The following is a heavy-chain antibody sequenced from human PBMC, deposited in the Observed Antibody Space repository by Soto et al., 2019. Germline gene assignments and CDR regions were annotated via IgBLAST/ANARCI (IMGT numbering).Heavy chain of an antibody. CDR1: VGSTTSDY. CDR3: VRDLNGSGDY. D-gene: IGHD3-10*01. Sequence: RSLTFTVSVGSTTSDYWSWIRQPPGKGLEWLGYIFHSLGAKYNPSLGSRGTISLDTSKNQLSLSLRSVTAADTAIYFCVRDLNGSGDYWGQGTLVTVSS. CDR2: IFHSLGA. V-gene: IGHV4-59*01. J-gene: IGHJ4*02.